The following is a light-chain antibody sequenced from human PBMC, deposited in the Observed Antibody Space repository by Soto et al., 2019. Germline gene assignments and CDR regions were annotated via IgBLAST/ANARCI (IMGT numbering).Light chain of an antibody. CDR3: QQGDSYPLT. Sequence: DIQMTQSPSSVSASVGDRVTITCRASQGVGTWLAWYQQKPGEAPRFLIYTASTLHSGVPSRFRGSGSGTDFTLTLTSLQPEDFATNYCQQGDSYPLTFGGGTKVEIK. CDR2: TAS. V-gene: IGKV1-12*01. CDR1: QGVGTW. J-gene: IGKJ4*01.